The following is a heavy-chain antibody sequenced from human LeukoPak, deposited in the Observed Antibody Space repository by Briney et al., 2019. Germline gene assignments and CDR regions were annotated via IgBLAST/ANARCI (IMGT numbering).Heavy chain of an antibody. CDR2: ISYSGYN. CDR1: GGSIRSYH. D-gene: IGHD3-10*01. J-gene: IGHJ6*03. Sequence: PSETLSLTCSVSGGSIRSYHWSWIRQSPGKGLEWIGYISYSGYNYYNPSLERRVTMSVDTSQNQFSLRLRSVTAADTAAYYCAKIEQGGSGSPQYYYYYIDVWGKGTTVTVSS. V-gene: IGHV4-59*03. CDR3: AKIEQGGSGSPQYYYYYIDV.